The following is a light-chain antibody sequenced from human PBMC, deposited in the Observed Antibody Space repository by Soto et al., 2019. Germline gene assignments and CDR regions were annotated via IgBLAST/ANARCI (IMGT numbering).Light chain of an antibody. V-gene: IGLV2-14*01. CDR3: SAYTTSNTLI. CDR2: EVS. Sequence: QSALTQPASVSGSPGQSITISCTGTSSDVGGYNYVPWYQQHPGKAPKLMIYEVSNRPSGVSNRFSGSKSGNTASLTISGLQAEDEANYYCSAYTTSNTLIFGTGTKVTVL. J-gene: IGLJ1*01. CDR1: SSDVGGYNY.